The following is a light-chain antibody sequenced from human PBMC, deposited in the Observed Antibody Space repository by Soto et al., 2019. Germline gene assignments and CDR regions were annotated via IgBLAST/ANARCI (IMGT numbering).Light chain of an antibody. CDR3: HQYHIGPPT. CDR1: QSVIGN. Sequence: EIVMTQSPATLSVSPGDRATLSCRASQSVIGNVAWYQQKPGQAPRLLIFGASTRATRIPPRFTGSGSGTEFTLIISSLQPEDFAVYYCHQYHIGPPTFGQGTKVEIK. CDR2: GAS. V-gene: IGKV3-15*01. J-gene: IGKJ1*01.